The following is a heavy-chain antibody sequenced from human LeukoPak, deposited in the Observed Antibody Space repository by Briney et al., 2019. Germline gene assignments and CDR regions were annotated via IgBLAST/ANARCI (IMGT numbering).Heavy chain of an antibody. CDR1: GFTFSSYA. CDR2: ISGSGGST. CDR3: AKELQIAAAVSHPSAHAFDI. D-gene: IGHD6-13*01. J-gene: IGHJ3*02. V-gene: IGHV3-23*01. Sequence: GGSLRLSCAASGFTFSSYAMNWVRQATGKGLEWDSAISGSGGSTYYADSVKGRFTISRDNSKNTLYLQMNSLRAEDTAVYYCAKELQIAAAVSHPSAHAFDIWGQGTMVTVSS.